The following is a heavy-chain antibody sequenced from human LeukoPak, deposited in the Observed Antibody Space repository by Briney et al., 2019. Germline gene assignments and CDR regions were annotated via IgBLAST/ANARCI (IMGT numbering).Heavy chain of an antibody. V-gene: IGHV1-18*01. CDR2: ISTYNGHT. CDR3: ARVPLHDDSGHYYPH. CDR1: GYTFTSYG. J-gene: IGHJ1*01. Sequence: ASVKVSCKASGYTFTSYGISWVRQAPGQGLEWMGWISTYNGHTNYARKVQGRVTIIRDTSASTAYMELSSLRSEDTAVYYCARVPLHDDSGHYYPHWGQGTLVTVSS. D-gene: IGHD3-22*01.